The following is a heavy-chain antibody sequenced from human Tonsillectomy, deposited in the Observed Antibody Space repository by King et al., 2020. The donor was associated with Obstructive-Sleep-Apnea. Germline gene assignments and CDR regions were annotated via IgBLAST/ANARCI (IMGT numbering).Heavy chain of an antibody. Sequence: QLQESGPGLVKPSETLSLTCTVSGGSISNYYWSWIRQPPGKGLEWIGYMYYSGNTNFNPSLKSRVTISADTSKNQFSLRLSSVTAADTAVSYCARHRGVEDYGGYGDYFDYWGQGTLVTVSS. CDR2: MYYSGNT. CDR3: ARHRGVEDYGGYGDYFDY. CDR1: GGSISNYY. V-gene: IGHV4-59*08. J-gene: IGHJ4*02. D-gene: IGHD5-12*01.